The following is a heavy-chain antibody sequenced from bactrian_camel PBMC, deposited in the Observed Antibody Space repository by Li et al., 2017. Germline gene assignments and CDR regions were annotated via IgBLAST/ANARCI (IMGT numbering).Heavy chain of an antibody. CDR1: EYLYVSTC. CDR2: IYTGLGRP. V-gene: IGHV3S31*01. J-gene: IGHJ4*01. D-gene: IGHD6*01. Sequence: DVQLVESGGGSVQAGGALHLSCAASEYLYVSTCVGWIRQAPGMEREAVAAIYTGLGRPLYADSVLGRFTISKDNARKTVYLQMDSLKPEDTAMYYCVAGSWWSCYAHLAERNFPYWGQGTQVTVS. CDR3: VAGSWWSCYAHLAERNFPY.